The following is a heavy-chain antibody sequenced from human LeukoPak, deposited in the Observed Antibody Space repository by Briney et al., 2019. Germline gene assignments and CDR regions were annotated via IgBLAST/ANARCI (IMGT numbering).Heavy chain of an antibody. CDR1: GFTVSDFE. D-gene: IGHD3-10*01. CDR2: ISGSGGST. V-gene: IGHV3-23*01. J-gene: IGHJ4*02. CDR3: VKGADLRAGRGYFDY. Sequence: GGSLRLSCAVSGFTVSDFEMNWVRQAPGKGLEWVSGISGSGGSTYYADSVKGRFTISRDNSKNTLYLHMNSLRAEDTAIYYCVKGADLRAGRGYFDYWGQGTLVTVSS.